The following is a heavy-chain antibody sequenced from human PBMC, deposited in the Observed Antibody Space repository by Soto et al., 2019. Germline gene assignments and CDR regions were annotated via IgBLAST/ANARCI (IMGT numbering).Heavy chain of an antibody. V-gene: IGHV4-39*01. CDR3: ARRSYYDSSVYYYYYYGMDV. Sequence: SETLSLTGTVSGGSSSSSSYYWGWILQPPGKVLEWIGSIYYIVSTYYNPSLKSRVTISVDTSKNQFSLKLSSVTAADTAVYYCARRSYYDSSVYYYYYYGMDVWGQGTTVTVSS. D-gene: IGHD3-22*01. J-gene: IGHJ6*02. CDR1: GGSSSSSSYY. CDR2: IYYIVST.